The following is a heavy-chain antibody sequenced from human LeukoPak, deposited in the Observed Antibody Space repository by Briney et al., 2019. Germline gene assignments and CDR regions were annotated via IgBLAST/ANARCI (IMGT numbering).Heavy chain of an antibody. CDR2: IKQDGSET. Sequence: GGSLRLSCAASGFPFSTHWMRWVRQSPGKRLEWVANIKQDGSETYYVDSVKGRFTISRDNAKNSLYLQMNSLRAEDTAVYYCARDIVDYYDGIGSPENLENDYWGQGTLVTVSS. J-gene: IGHJ4*02. V-gene: IGHV3-7*01. CDR1: GFPFSTHW. D-gene: IGHD3-22*01. CDR3: ARDIVDYYDGIGSPENLENDY.